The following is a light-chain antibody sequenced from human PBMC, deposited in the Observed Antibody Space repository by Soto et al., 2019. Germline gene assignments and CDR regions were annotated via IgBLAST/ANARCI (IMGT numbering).Light chain of an antibody. Sequence: TQSPATLSSFPGDRVTITCLASQSISGWLAWYQQKPGKPPNLLIYDASALKRGVPSRFSGSGSGTEFTLTIFSLQPDDFATYYCQQYETYSGTFGQGTKVDI. V-gene: IGKV1-5*01. CDR3: QQYETYSGT. J-gene: IGKJ1*01. CDR1: QSISGW. CDR2: DAS.